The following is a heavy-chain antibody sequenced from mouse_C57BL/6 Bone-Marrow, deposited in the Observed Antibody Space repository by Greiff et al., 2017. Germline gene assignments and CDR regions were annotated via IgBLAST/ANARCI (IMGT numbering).Heavy chain of an antibody. J-gene: IGHJ1*03. CDR1: GYTFTSYW. V-gene: IGHV1-69*01. CDR2: IDPSDSYT. CDR3: ARSDYGSSPWYFDV. Sequence: QVQLQQPGAELVMPGASVKLSCKASGYTFTSYWMHWVKQRPGQGLEWIGEIDPSDSYTNYNQKFKGKSTLTVDKSSSTAYMQLSSLTSEDSAVYYGARSDYGSSPWYFDVWGTGTTVTVSS. D-gene: IGHD1-1*01.